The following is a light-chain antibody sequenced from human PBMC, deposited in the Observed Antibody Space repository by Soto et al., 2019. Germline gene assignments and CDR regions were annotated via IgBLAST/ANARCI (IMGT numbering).Light chain of an antibody. J-gene: IGLJ1*01. CDR2: DVS. V-gene: IGLV2-14*01. CDR1: RSDVGG. Sequence: QSALTQPASVSGSPGQSITISCTRTRSDVGGYSWYQQHPGKAPKPMIYDVSNRPSGVSNRFSGSKSGNTASLTIYGLQAEDEADYYCSSYTSSRTRVFGTGTKLTVL. CDR3: SSYTSSRTRV.